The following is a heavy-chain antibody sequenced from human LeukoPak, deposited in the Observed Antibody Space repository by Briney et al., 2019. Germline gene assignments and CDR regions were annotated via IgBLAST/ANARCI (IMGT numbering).Heavy chain of an antibody. D-gene: IGHD2-21*01. CDR1: GFTFGDYV. J-gene: IGHJ3*02. CDR2: VRSDVYAGPP. V-gene: IGHV3-49*04. CDR3: TRQRGERLFGHGFDI. Sequence: HPGGSLRLSCATSGFTFGDYVMSWVRQAPGRGLEWIGLVRSDVYAGPPEYAASVKGRFSISRDDSKGIVYLQMGSLKTEDTAVYYCTRQRGERLFGHGFDIWGQGTLVTVSS.